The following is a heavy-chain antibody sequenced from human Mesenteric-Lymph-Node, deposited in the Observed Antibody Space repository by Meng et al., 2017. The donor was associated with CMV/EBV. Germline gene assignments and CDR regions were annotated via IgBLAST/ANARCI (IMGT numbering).Heavy chain of an antibody. CDR1: GGSVSSGSYY. CDR2: IYDTGRI. V-gene: IGHV4-61*01. CDR3: ATLNSMLAAGEGYYNYYDMDV. J-gene: IGHJ6*02. D-gene: IGHD2-8*01. Sequence: SETLSLTCTVSGGSVSSGSYYWSWIRQPPGKGLEWIGYIYDTGRINYNPSLESRVTISVDTSKSRFSLKLTSVTAADTAVYYCATLNSMLAAGEGYYNYYDMDVWGQGTTVTVSS.